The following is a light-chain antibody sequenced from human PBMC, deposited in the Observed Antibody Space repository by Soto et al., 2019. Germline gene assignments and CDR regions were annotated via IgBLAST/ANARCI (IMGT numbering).Light chain of an antibody. J-gene: IGLJ2*01. Sequence: QLVLTQPPSVSGAPGQRVTISCTGSSSNIGTPYDVHWYQQLPGTAPKLLIYGNNNRPSGVPDRFSGSKSGTSASLAITGLQAEDEADYCQSYDSSLSGYVIFGGGTKLTVL. CDR1: SSNIGTPYD. V-gene: IGLV1-40*01. CDR3: QSYDSSLSGYVI. CDR2: GNN.